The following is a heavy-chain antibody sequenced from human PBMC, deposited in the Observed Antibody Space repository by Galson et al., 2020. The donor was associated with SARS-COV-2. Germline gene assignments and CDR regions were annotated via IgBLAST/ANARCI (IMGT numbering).Heavy chain of an antibody. CDR2: IIPIFGTA. Sequence: SVKVSCKASGGTFSNSAINWVRQAPGQGLEWMGGIIPIFGTANYAQKFQDRVTINADESTSTAYMELSSLRSDDTAVYYCATERDGDYVIYAMDGWGQGTTVTVSS. J-gene: IGHJ6*02. CDR3: ATERDGDYVIYAMDG. CDR1: GGTFSNSA. V-gene: IGHV1-69*13. D-gene: IGHD4-17*01.